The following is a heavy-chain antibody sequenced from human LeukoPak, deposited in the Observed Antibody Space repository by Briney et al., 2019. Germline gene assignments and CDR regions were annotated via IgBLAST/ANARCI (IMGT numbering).Heavy chain of an antibody. Sequence: PGGSLRPSCAASGFTFSSYAMHWVRQAPGKGLEWVAVISYDGSNKYYADSVKGRFTISRDNSKNTLYLQMNSLRAEDTAVYYCAATVSFPYYFDYWGQGTLVTVSS. CDR2: ISYDGSNK. V-gene: IGHV3-30-3*01. CDR1: GFTFSSYA. J-gene: IGHJ4*02. CDR3: AATVSFPYYFDY.